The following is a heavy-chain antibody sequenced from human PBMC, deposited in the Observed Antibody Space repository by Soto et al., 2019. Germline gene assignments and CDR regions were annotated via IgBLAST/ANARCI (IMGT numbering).Heavy chain of an antibody. D-gene: IGHD3-16*01. J-gene: IGHJ4*02. CDR3: ARDRLTRVGRSFDY. Sequence: SETLSLTCAVYGGSFSCYYWSWVRQPPGKGLEWIGEINHSGSTNYNPSLKSRVTISVDTSKNQFSLKLSSVTAADTAVYYCARDRLTRVGRSFDYWGQGTLVTVSS. CDR2: INHSGST. CDR1: GGSFSCYY. V-gene: IGHV4-34*01.